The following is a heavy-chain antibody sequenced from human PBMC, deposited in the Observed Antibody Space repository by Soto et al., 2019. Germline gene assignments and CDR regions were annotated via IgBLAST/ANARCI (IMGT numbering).Heavy chain of an antibody. CDR3: ARDDVVPPPYGDYDHDYYYGMDV. V-gene: IGHV3-48*03. J-gene: IGHJ6*02. Sequence: EVQLVESGGGLVQPGGSLRLSCAASGFTFSSYEMNWVRQAPGKGLEWVSYISSSGSTIYYADSVKGRFTISRDNAKNSLYLQMNSLRAEDTAVYYCARDDVVPPPYGDYDHDYYYGMDVWGQGTTVTVSS. D-gene: IGHD4-17*01. CDR2: ISSSGSTI. CDR1: GFTFSSYE.